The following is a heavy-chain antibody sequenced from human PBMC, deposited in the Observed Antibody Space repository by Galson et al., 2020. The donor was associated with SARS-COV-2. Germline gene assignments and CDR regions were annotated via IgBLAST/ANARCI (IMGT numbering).Heavy chain of an antibody. CDR3: ANNALNNWLDP. Sequence: GGSLRLSCAASGFTFSSYGMHWVRQAPGKGLEWVAVISYDGSNKYYADSVKGRFTISRDNSKNTLYLQMNSLRAEDTAVYYCANNALNNWLDPWGQGTLVTVSS. V-gene: IGHV3-30*18. CDR1: GFTFSSYG. J-gene: IGHJ5*02. CDR2: ISYDGSNK.